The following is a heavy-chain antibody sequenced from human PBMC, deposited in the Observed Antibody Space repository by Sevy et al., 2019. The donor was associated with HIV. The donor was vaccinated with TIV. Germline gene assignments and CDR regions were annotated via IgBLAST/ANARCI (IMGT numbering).Heavy chain of an antibody. CDR2: IKQDGSEK. D-gene: IGHD2-21*01. Sequence: GESLKISCAASGFTFSSYWMSWVRQAPGKGLEWVANIKQDGSEKYYVDSVKGRFTISRDNAKNSLYLQMNSLRAEDTAMYYCARATYSCDYWGQGTLVTVSS. J-gene: IGHJ4*02. V-gene: IGHV3-7*03. CDR3: ARATYSCDY. CDR1: GFTFSSYW.